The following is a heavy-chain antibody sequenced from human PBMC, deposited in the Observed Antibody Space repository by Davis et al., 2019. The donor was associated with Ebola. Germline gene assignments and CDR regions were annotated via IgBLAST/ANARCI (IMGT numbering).Heavy chain of an antibody. J-gene: IGHJ4*02. CDR3: ARASFGYNSGWYADY. CDR2: INPSGGST. V-gene: IGHV1-46*01. D-gene: IGHD6-19*01. CDR1: GYTFTSYY. Sequence: ASVKVSCKASGYTFTSYYMHWVRQAPGQGLEWMGIINPSGGSTSYAQKFQGRVTITTDPSASTVYLDLTSLRSDDTAVFYCARASFGYNSGWYADYWGPGSLVTVSS.